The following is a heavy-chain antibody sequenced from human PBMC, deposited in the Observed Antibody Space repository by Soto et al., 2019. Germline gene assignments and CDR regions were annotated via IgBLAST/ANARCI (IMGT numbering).Heavy chain of an antibody. CDR3: TAADYSYFAY. V-gene: IGHV3-15*07. J-gene: IGHJ4*02. CDR1: GFTFSHAW. D-gene: IGHD4-17*01. CDR2: IKSKSDGGTT. Sequence: EVQLVESGGGLVKPGGSLRLSCAASGFTFSHAWMNWVRQAPGKGLEWVGRIKSKSDGGTTDYAAPVKGRFIISRDDSRNTVYLQMNSLKSEDTAVYSCTAADYSYFAYWGQGTLVTVSS.